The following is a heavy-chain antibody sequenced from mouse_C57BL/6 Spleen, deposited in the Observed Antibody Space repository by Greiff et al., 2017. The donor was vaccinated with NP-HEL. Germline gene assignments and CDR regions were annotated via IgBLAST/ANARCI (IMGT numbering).Heavy chain of an antibody. Sequence: VQLQQSGAELVKPGASVKLSCKASGYTFTSYWMHWVKQRPGQGLEWIGMIHPNSGSTNYNEKFKSKATLTVDKSSSTAYMQLSSLTSEDSAVYYCARSDYNYAMDYWGQGTSVTVSS. CDR1: GYTFTSYW. V-gene: IGHV1-64*01. J-gene: IGHJ4*01. D-gene: IGHD2-12*01. CDR2: IHPNSGST. CDR3: ARSDYNYAMDY.